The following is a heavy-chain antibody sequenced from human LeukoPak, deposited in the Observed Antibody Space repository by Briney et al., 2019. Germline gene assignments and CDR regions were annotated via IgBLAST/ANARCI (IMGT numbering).Heavy chain of an antibody. CDR2: IYYTGST. D-gene: IGHD5-18*01. Sequence: SETLSLTCTISGGSISSYYWSWIRQPPGKGLEWIGYIYYTGSTNHNPSLKSRVTISVDTSKNQFSLKLSSVTAADTALYYCARENGYRYDYWGQGTLVTVSS. CDR1: GGSISSYY. V-gene: IGHV4-59*01. CDR3: ARENGYRYDY. J-gene: IGHJ4*02.